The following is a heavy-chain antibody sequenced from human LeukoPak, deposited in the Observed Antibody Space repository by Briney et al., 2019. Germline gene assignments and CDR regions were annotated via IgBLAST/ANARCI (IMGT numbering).Heavy chain of an antibody. D-gene: IGHD5-24*01. V-gene: IGHV3-7*04. J-gene: IGHJ4*02. Sequence: GGSLSLSCVASGFPFISYWMTWVRQAPGKGLEWVANIKQDGSKKSYVDSVKGRFTISRDNAKNSLYLQMNSLRAEDTAIYYCTRVGYIDEGIDYWGQGTLVTVSS. CDR1: GFPFISYW. CDR2: IKQDGSKK. CDR3: TRVGYIDEGIDY.